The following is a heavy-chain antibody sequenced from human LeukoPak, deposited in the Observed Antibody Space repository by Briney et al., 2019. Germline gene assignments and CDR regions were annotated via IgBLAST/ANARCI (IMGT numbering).Heavy chain of an antibody. CDR2: MRRDGNEI. CDR3: ARHPSGVGHWYFDL. J-gene: IGHJ2*01. Sequence: GGSLRLSCAASGFTFSTYWMSWVRQAPGKGLEWVANMRRDGNEIYYLDSVRGRFTISRDNAKSTLFLQMNSLRAEDTAVYYCARHPSGVGHWYFDLWGRGTLVTVSS. V-gene: IGHV3-7*01. CDR1: GFTFSTYW. D-gene: IGHD7-27*01.